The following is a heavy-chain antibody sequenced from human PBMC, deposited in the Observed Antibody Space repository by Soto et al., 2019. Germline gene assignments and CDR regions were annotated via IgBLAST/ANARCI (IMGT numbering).Heavy chain of an antibody. V-gene: IGHV3-23*01. CDR3: AIVPFGYGLSGSDY. D-gene: IGHD5-18*01. CDR1: GFTFSSYA. J-gene: IGHJ4*02. Sequence: GGSLRLSCAASGFTFSSYAMSWVRQAPGKGLEWVSAISGSGGSTYYADSVKGRFTISRDNSKNTLYLQMNSLRAEDTAVYYCAIVPFGYGLSGSDYWGQGTLVTVSS. CDR2: ISGSGGST.